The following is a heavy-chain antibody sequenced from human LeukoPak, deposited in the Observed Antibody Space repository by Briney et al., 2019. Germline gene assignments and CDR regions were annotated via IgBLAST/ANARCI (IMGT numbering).Heavy chain of an antibody. D-gene: IGHD6-13*01. V-gene: IGHV1-46*01. J-gene: IGHJ4*02. CDR3: ARDQAAVGTGIDY. Sequence: ASVKVSCKASEYTFTSFYMHWVRQAPGQGVEWRGIINPGVGITSYAQKRQGRVTMTSDTSTSTVYMELTSLRSEDTAIYYCARDQAAVGTGIDYWGQGTLVTVSS. CDR1: EYTFTSFY. CDR2: INPGVGIT.